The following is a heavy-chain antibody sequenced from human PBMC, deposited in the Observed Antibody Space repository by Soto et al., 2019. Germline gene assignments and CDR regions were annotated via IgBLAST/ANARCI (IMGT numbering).Heavy chain of an antibody. CDR1: GYTFTSYG. J-gene: IGHJ6*02. CDR3: ASLGRSSSSWYRDYYYGMDV. Sequence: GASVKVSCKASGYTFTSYGISWVRQAPGQGLEWMGWISAYNGNTNYAQKFQGRVTITTDTSTSTAYMEVSSLRSEDTAVYYCASLGRSSSSWYRDYYYGMDVWGQGTTVTVSS. V-gene: IGHV1-18*01. D-gene: IGHD6-13*01. CDR2: ISAYNGNT.